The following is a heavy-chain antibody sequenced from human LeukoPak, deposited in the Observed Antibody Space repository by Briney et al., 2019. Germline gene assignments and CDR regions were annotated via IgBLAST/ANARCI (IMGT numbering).Heavy chain of an antibody. CDR3: ARIVRRTGFQH. CDR2: ISSSGSTI. D-gene: IGHD3-22*01. J-gene: IGHJ1*01. V-gene: IGHV3-48*03. CDR1: GFTFSSYE. Sequence: PGGSLRLSCAASGFTFSSYEMNWVRQAPGKGLEWVSYISSSGSTIYYADSVKGRFTISRDNAKNSLYSQMNSLRAEDTAVYYCARIVRRTGFQHWGQGTLVTVSS.